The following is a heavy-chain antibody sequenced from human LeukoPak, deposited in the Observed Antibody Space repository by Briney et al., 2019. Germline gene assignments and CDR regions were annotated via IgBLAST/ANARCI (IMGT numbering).Heavy chain of an antibody. V-gene: IGHV4-4*07. CDR2: IYTSGST. J-gene: IGHJ4*02. CDR1: GGSISSYY. Sequence: KPSETLSLTCTVSGGSISSYYWSWIRQPAGKGLEWIGRIYTSGSTNYNPSLKSRVTMSVDTSKNQFSLNLSSVTAADTAVYYCARVRSAARPDGDYFDYWGQGTLVTVSS. CDR3: ARVRSAARPDGDYFDY. D-gene: IGHD6-6*01.